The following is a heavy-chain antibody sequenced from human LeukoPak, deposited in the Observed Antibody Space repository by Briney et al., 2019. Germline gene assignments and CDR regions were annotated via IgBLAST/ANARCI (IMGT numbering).Heavy chain of an antibody. CDR2: ISSSGSTI. Sequence: GGSLRLSCAASGFTFSDYYMSWIRQAPGMGLEWVSYISSSGSTIYYADSVKGRFTISRDNAKNSLYLQMNSLRAEDTAVYYCASLSSYGYSLDYWGQGTLVTVSS. D-gene: IGHD5-18*01. J-gene: IGHJ4*02. CDR1: GFTFSDYY. V-gene: IGHV3-11*01. CDR3: ASLSSYGYSLDY.